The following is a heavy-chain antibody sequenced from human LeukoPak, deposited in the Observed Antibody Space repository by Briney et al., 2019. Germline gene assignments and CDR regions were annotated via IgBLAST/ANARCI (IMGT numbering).Heavy chain of an antibody. CDR2: ISYDGSHK. CDR3: AKAPGYCSGGDCPYYYGMDV. J-gene: IGHJ6*02. CDR1: GFAFSSYG. V-gene: IGHV3-30*18. D-gene: IGHD2-15*01. Sequence: GGSLRLSCAASGFAFSSYGIHWVRQAPGKGLEWVAVISYDGSHKYYAVSVKGRFTISRDNSKNTLYLQMNSLRAEDTAVYYCAKAPGYCSGGDCPYYYGMDVWGQGTTVTVSS.